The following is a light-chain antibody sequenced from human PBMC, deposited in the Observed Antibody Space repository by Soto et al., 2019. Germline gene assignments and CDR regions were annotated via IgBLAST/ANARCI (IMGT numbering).Light chain of an antibody. J-gene: IGKJ5*01. CDR3: QQYGSSPIT. CDR1: QSVSSSY. Sequence: EIVLTQSPGTLPLSPGDSATLSCRVSQSVSSSYLAWYQQKTGQAPRLLIYGESSRATGIPDRLSGSGSGTDLNLTISRLEPEDFAVYYCQQYGSSPITCGQGTRLEIK. CDR2: GES. V-gene: IGKV3-20*01.